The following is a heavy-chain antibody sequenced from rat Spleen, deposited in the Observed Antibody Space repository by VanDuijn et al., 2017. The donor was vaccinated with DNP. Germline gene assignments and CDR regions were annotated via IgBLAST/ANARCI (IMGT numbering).Heavy chain of an antibody. CDR3: TRDNNPYWYFDF. Sequence: QVQLKESGPGLVQPSQTLSLTCTVAGFSLTNYNVHWVRQPPGKGLEWMGVIWKNGATRYNSTLKSRLSISRDTSKSQVFLEMNSLQTEDTAIYFCTRDNNPYWYFDFWGPGTMVTVSS. CDR2: IWKNGAT. CDR1: GFSLTNYN. J-gene: IGHJ1*01. D-gene: IGHD1-10*01. V-gene: IGHV2-41*01.